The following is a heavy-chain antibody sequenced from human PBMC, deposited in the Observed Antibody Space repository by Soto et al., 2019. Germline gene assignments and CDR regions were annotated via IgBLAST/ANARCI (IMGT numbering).Heavy chain of an antibody. Sequence: QVQLEQSGAEVKKPGSSVKVSCKASGGTFESYVFNWVRQAPGHGLEWMGEIVPVFETTKYAQKFQGRVTITADEPSSTVYMELSSLRSDDTAINYCATLPRPGSWGQGTLVTVSS. CDR1: GGTFESYV. J-gene: IGHJ4*02. CDR3: ATLPRPGS. CDR2: IVPVFETT. D-gene: IGHD2-15*01. V-gene: IGHV1-69*01.